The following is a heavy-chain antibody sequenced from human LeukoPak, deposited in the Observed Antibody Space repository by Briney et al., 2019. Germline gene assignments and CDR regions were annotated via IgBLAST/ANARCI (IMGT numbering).Heavy chain of an antibody. CDR1: GGSISSHY. CDR3: ARWGSYYDSSGYVYYFDY. D-gene: IGHD3-22*01. V-gene: IGHV4-59*11. CDR2: IYYSGST. Sequence: PSETLSLTCTVSGGSISSHYWSWIRQPPGKGLEWIGYIYYSGSTNYNPSLKSRVTISVDTSKNQFSLKLSSVTAADTAVYYCARWGSYYDSSGYVYYFDYWGQGTLVTVSS. J-gene: IGHJ4*02.